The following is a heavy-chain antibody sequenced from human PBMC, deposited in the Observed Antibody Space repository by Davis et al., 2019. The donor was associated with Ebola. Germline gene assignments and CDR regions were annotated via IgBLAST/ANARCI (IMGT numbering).Heavy chain of an antibody. J-gene: IGHJ6*02. Sequence: AASVKVSCKASGYTFTSYAMHWVRQAPGQRLEWMGWINAGNGNTKYSQKFQGRVTITRGTSARTAYMELSSLRSEDTAVYYCARGSSKAYYYYGMDVWGQGTTVTVSS. CDR3: ARGSSKAYYYYGMDV. V-gene: IGHV1-3*01. D-gene: IGHD6-6*01. CDR1: GYTFTSYA. CDR2: INAGNGNT.